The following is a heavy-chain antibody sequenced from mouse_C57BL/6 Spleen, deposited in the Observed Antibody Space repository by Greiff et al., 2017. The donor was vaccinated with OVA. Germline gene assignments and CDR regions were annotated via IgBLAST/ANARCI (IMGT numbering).Heavy chain of an antibody. J-gene: IGHJ3*01. CDR3: ARGRTGTWFAY. Sequence: EVKLVESGGGLVKPGGSLKLSCAASGFTFSSYAMSWVRQTPEKRLEWVATISDGGSYTYYPDNVKGRFTISRDNAKNNLYLQMSHLKSEDTAMYYCARGRTGTWFAYWGQGTLVTVSA. CDR2: ISDGGSYT. CDR1: GFTFSSYA. V-gene: IGHV5-4*03. D-gene: IGHD4-1*01.